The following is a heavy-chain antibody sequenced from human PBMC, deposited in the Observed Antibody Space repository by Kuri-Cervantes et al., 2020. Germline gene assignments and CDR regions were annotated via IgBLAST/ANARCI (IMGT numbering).Heavy chain of an antibody. CDR2: IWYDGSNK. CDR1: GFTFSSYG. Sequence: GESLKISCAASGFTFSSYGMHWVRQAPGKGLEWVAVIWYDGSNKYYADSVKGRFTISRDNSKNTLYLQMNSLRAEGTAVYYCARERRDCSSTSCPQIPAYYYYYGMDVWGQGTTVTVSS. D-gene: IGHD2-2*01. J-gene: IGHJ6*02. CDR3: ARERRDCSSTSCPQIPAYYYYYGMDV. V-gene: IGHV3-33*01.